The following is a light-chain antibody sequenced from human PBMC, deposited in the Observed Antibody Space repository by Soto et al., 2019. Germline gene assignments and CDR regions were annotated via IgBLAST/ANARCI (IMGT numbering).Light chain of an antibody. Sequence: EIVLTQSPGTLSLSPGERATLSCRDSQSVSNNYLAWYQQKPGQAPRLLIYDASSRATGIPDRFSGGGSGTDFTLTISRLEPEDFAVYYCQQFSSYPLNFGGGTKVDIK. J-gene: IGKJ4*01. V-gene: IGKV3-20*01. CDR3: QQFSSYPLN. CDR1: QSVSNNY. CDR2: DAS.